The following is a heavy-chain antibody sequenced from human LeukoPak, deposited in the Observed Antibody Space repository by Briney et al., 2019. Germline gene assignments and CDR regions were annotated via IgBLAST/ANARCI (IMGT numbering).Heavy chain of an antibody. CDR3: ARAAHDPGLWFGKRLPGYYYYMDV. J-gene: IGHJ6*03. V-gene: IGHV1-69*13. Sequence: SVTVSCKASGGTFSIYAISWVRQAPGQGLEWMGGIIPIFGTANYAQKFQGRVTITADESTSTAYMELSSLRSEDTAVYYCARAAHDPGLWFGKRLPGYYYYMDVWGKGTTVTISS. CDR2: IIPIFGTA. D-gene: IGHD3-10*01. CDR1: GGTFSIYA.